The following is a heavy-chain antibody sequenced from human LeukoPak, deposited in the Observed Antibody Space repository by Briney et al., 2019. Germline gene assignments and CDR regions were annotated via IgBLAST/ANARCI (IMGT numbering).Heavy chain of an antibody. CDR1: GFTFSSYI. Sequence: GGSLRLSCAASGFTFSSYIMNWVRQAPGKGLEWVSYISSSSSTIYYADSVKGRFTISRDNAKNSLYLQMNSLRDEDTAVYYCAREAFFGDYGDYYGMDVWGQGTTVTVSS. D-gene: IGHD4-17*01. V-gene: IGHV3-48*02. J-gene: IGHJ6*02. CDR2: ISSSSSTI. CDR3: AREAFFGDYGDYYGMDV.